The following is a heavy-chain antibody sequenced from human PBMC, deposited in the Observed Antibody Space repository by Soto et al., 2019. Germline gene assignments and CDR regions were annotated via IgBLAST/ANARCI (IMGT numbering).Heavy chain of an antibody. CDR1: GFTFSDYY. CDR2: ISSGSSYT. CDR3: ARDGDYSLDYFDY. J-gene: IGHJ4*02. V-gene: IGHV3-11*06. Sequence: GGSLRLSCAASGFTFSDYYMSWIRQAPGKGLEWLSYISSGSSYTNYADSVKGRFTISRDNAKNSLYLHMNSLRAEDTAVYYCARDGDYSLDYFDYWGQGTLVTVSS. D-gene: IGHD4-17*01.